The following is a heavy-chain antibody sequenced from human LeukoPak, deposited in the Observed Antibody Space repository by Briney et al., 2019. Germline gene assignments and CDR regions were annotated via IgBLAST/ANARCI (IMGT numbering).Heavy chain of an antibody. Sequence: SETLSLTCTVSGGSVSGDPYYWSWIRQPPGKGPEWIGHISYSGNINSNPSLRSRVTASVDTSKNQISLKLSSVTAADTAVYYCARYCTGANCYSNRGAFGIWGRGTMVTVSS. CDR3: ARYCTGANCYSNRGAFGI. CDR2: ISYSGNI. CDR1: GGSVSGDPYY. D-gene: IGHD2-15*01. V-gene: IGHV4-61*01. J-gene: IGHJ3*02.